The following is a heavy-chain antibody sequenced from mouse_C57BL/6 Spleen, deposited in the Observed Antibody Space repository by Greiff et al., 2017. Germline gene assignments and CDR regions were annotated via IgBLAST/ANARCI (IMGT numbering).Heavy chain of an antibody. J-gene: IGHJ2*01. D-gene: IGHD1-1*01. Sequence: EVQLQQPGPELVKPGASVKISCKASGYSFTGYYMNWVKQSPEKSLEWIGEINPSTGGTTYNQKFKAKATLTVDKSSSTAYMQLKSLTSEDSAVYYCARATTVVALYYFDYWGQGTTLTVSS. CDR2: INPSTGGT. V-gene: IGHV1-42*01. CDR1: GYSFTGYY. CDR3: ARATTVVALYYFDY.